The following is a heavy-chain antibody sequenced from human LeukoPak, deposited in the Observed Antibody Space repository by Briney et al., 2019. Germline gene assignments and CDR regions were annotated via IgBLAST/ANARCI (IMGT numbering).Heavy chain of an antibody. CDR2: IYNSGST. D-gene: IGHD2-2*01. Sequence: SETLSLTCNVSGDSISKSRHFWAWIRQSPGRGLEWIGYIYNSGSTYYNPSLKSRVTISVDTSKNQFSLSLGSVTAADTAVYYCARWGTYASTSNWFDPWGRGTLVTVSS. CDR1: GDSISKSRHF. CDR3: ARWGTYASTSNWFDP. J-gene: IGHJ5*02. V-gene: IGHV4-39*07.